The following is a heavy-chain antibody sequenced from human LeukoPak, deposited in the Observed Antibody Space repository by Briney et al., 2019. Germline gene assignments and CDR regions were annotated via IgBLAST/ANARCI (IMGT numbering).Heavy chain of an antibody. V-gene: IGHV1-18*01. CDR2: ISAYNGST. Sequence: ASVKVSCKASGYTFTSYGISWVRQAPGQGLEWMGWISAYNGSTNYAQKLQGRVTMTTDTSTSTAYMELRSLRSDDTAVYYCASVLAVAGTDYYYYYMDVWGKGTTVTVSS. CDR1: GYTFTSYG. D-gene: IGHD6-19*01. J-gene: IGHJ6*03. CDR3: ASVLAVAGTDYYYYYMDV.